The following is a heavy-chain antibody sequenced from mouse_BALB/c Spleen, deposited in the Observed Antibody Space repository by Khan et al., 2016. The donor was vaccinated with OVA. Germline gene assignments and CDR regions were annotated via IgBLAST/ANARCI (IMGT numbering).Heavy chain of an antibody. CDR3: ARNHYGEGYWYFDV. D-gene: IGHD1-1*01. Sequence: QVQLKQSGPGLVAPSQSLSITCTVSGFSLSRYSVHWVRQPPGKGLEWLGMIWGDGSTDYNSALKSRLSISKDNSKSQVFLKMNSLQTDDTAMYYCARNHYGEGYWYFDVWGAGTTVTVSS. J-gene: IGHJ1*01. CDR1: GFSLSRYS. CDR2: IWGDGST. V-gene: IGHV2-6-4*01.